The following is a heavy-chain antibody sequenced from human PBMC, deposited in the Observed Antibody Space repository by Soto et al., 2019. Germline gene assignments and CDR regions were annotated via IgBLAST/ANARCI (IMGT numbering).Heavy chain of an antibody. D-gene: IGHD2-8*02. CDR1: GFTVSTYG. J-gene: IGHJ4*02. Sequence: QVQLVESGGGVVQPGRSLRLSCAVSGFTVSTYGMHWVRQAPGKGLEWVAVISRDGGTKYYADSVKGRFTISRDNSSNTLFLEMNSLRGDDMAVYYCTGEVASGYWGQGTLVTVS. V-gene: IGHV3-30*03. CDR3: TGEVASGY. CDR2: ISRDGGTK.